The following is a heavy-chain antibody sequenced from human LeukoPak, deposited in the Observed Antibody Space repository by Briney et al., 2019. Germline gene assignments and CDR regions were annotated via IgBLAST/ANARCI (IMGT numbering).Heavy chain of an antibody. CDR3: AKHSGGSRYSAFDY. D-gene: IGHD2-15*01. CDR1: GFTFSSYA. Sequence: GESLRLSCAASGFTFSSYAMSWVRQAPGKGLEWVSAISGSGGSTYYADSVKGRFTISRDNSKNTLYLQMNSLRAEDTAVYYCAKHSGGSRYSAFDYWGQGTLVTVSS. J-gene: IGHJ4*02. V-gene: IGHV3-23*01. CDR2: ISGSGGST.